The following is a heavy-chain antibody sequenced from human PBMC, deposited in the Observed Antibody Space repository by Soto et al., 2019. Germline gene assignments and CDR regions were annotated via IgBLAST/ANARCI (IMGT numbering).Heavy chain of an antibody. V-gene: IGHV3-33*01. Sequence: PGGSLRRSCAASVFTFSSYGMHWVRHSPGKGLEWVAVIWYDGSNKYYADSVKGRFTISIDNSKNTLYLQMNSLRAEDTAVYYCARGGRMIAADPFHYWGQGNLVTLSS. CDR1: VFTFSSYG. D-gene: IGHD6-13*01. CDR2: IWYDGSNK. CDR3: ARGGRMIAADPFHY. J-gene: IGHJ4*02.